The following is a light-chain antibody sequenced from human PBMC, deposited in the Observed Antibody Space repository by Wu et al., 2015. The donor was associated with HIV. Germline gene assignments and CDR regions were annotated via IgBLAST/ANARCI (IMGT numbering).Light chain of an antibody. V-gene: IGKV3-15*01. J-gene: IGKJ5*01. Sequence: EIVLTQSPATLSVFPGQRVTLSCRASQSVNTNLAWYQQKPGQAPRLLIHGASTRATGIPARFRGSGSGTEFTLSISSMQSEDFALYYCQQYNNWPPAITFGQGTRLEIK. CDR3: QQYNNWPPAIT. CDR1: QSVNTN. CDR2: GAS.